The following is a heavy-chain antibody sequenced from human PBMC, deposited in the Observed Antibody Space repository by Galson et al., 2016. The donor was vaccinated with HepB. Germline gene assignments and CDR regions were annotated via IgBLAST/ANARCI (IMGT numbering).Heavy chain of an antibody. V-gene: IGHV3-30*04. J-gene: IGHJ4*02. CDR1: GFSFGTYA. CDR2: TSHDEGIK. CDR3: AREMSSAGWQKVFDH. Sequence: SLRLSCAASGFSFGTYAIQWVRQAPGKRLEWVAVTSHDEGIKLYADSVKGRFTISRDNSKNTVYLQMNSLRAEDTAVYYCAREMSSAGWQKVFDHWGQGSLVTVSS. D-gene: IGHD6-19*01.